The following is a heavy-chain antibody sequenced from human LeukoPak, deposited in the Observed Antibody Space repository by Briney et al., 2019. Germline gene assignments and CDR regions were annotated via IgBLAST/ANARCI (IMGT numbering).Heavy chain of an antibody. CDR2: IDPSDSYT. D-gene: IGHD3-9*01. CDR3: ARHENIFSTFDM. V-gene: IGHV5-10-1*01. J-gene: IGHJ3*02. CDR1: GYSFTSYW. Sequence: GEPLKISCKGSGYSFTSYWITWVRQMPGKGLEWMGRIDPSDSYTNYSPSIQGHVTISADKSISTAYLQWSSLKASDTAIYYCARHENIFSTFDMWGQGTMVTVSS.